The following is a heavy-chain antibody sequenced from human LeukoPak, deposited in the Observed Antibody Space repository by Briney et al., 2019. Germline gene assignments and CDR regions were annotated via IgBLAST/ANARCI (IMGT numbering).Heavy chain of an antibody. V-gene: IGHV4-38-2*01. CDR1: GHSISSGHY. D-gene: IGHD2-15*01. J-gene: IGHJ4*02. Sequence: SETLSLTCGISGHSISSGHYWGWIRQPPRKGLEWIGNIYQSGSTYYNTSLKSRVTISVDTSKNQFSLNLNSVTAADTAVYYCARGGAYCSAGSWFPDYLDYWGRGTLVTVSS. CDR2: IYQSGST. CDR3: ARGGAYCSAGSWFPDYLDY.